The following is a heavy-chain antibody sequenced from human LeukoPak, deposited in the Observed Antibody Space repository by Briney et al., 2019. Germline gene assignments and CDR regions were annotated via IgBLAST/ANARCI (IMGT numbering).Heavy chain of an antibody. J-gene: IGHJ4*02. CDR3: ASWPGGWYGEDS. CDR2: IYSGDGT. CDR1: GFTVSSNY. D-gene: IGHD6-19*01. V-gene: IGHV3-53*01. Sequence: AGGSLRLSCAASGFTVSSNYMSWVRQAPGKGLEWVSVIYSGDGTFYADSVKGRFTISRDTSKNTLYLQMNSLRAEDTAVYYCASWPGGWYGEDSWGQGTLVTVSS.